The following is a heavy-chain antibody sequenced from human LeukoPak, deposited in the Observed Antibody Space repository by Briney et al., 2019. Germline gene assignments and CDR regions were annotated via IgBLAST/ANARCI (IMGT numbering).Heavy chain of an antibody. Sequence: SQTLSLTCTVSGDSLSSGSYYWSWIRQPAGKGLEWIGRIYTSGSTNYNPSLKSRVTISVDTSKNQFSLKLSSVTAADTAVYYCAREYYDILTGWTPGDYWGQGTLVTVSS. CDR3: AREYYDILTGWTPGDY. D-gene: IGHD3-9*01. CDR1: GDSLSSGSYY. J-gene: IGHJ4*02. CDR2: IYTSGST. V-gene: IGHV4-61*02.